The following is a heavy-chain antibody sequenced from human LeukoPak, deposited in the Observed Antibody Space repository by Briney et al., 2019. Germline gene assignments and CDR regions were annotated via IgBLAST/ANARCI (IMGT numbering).Heavy chain of an antibody. V-gene: IGHV1-46*01. CDR1: GYMFTTSF. CDR2: INPSGTST. CDR3: ASPHGASYYYFDY. D-gene: IGHD4/OR15-4a*01. Sequence: GASVKVSCKASGYMFTTSFMHWVRQAPGQGLEWMGVINPSGTSTDYAQKFQGRVTMTRDTSTNTAYMELSSLRSEDTAVYYCASPHGASYYYFDYWGQGTLVTVSS. J-gene: IGHJ4*02.